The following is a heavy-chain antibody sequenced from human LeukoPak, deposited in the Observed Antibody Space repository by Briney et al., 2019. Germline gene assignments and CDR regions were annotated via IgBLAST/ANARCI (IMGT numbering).Heavy chain of an antibody. V-gene: IGHV3-23*01. CDR2: ISGSGGST. CDR1: GFIFSSYA. D-gene: IGHD6-19*01. Sequence: PGGSLRLSCAASGFIFSSYAMSWVRQAPGKGLEWVSAISGSGGSTYCADSVKGRFTISRDNSKNTLNLQMNSLRAEDTAVYYCAKGPLTEVAGTTWDYWGQGTLVTVSS. J-gene: IGHJ4*02. CDR3: AKGPLTEVAGTTWDY.